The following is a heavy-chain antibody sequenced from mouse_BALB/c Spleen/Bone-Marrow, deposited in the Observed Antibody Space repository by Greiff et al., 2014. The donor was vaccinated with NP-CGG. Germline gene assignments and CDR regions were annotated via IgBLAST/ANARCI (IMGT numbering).Heavy chain of an antibody. J-gene: IGHJ3*01. Sequence: SGPEPVKPGASVKISCKASGYTFTDYNMHWVKQSHGKSLEWIGYIYPYNGGTGYNQKFKSKATLTVDNSSSAAYMELRSLTSEDSAVYFCARRFITTAAWFAYWGQGTLVTVSA. D-gene: IGHD1-2*01. V-gene: IGHV1S29*02. CDR1: GYTFTDYN. CDR2: IYPYNGGT. CDR3: ARRFITTAAWFAY.